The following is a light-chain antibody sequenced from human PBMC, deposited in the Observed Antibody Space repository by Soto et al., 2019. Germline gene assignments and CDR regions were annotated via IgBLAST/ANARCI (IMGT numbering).Light chain of an antibody. CDR2: DAS. Sequence: DIQMHQSPSTLSASVGDRVTITGRASQSISSWLAWYQQKPGKAPKLLIYDASSLESGVPSRFSGSGSGTEFTLTISSLQPDDFATYYRQHDNSYSITFGQGTRLEIK. CDR1: QSISSW. V-gene: IGKV1-5*01. J-gene: IGKJ5*01. CDR3: QHDNSYSIT.